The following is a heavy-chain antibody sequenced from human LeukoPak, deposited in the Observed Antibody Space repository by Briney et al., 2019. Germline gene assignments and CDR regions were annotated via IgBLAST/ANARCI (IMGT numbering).Heavy chain of an antibody. CDR3: ARAFGSSGWYGGFWFDP. D-gene: IGHD6-19*01. J-gene: IGHJ5*02. CDR2: IIPIFGTA. Sequence: ASVKVSCKASGYTFTSYYMHWVRQAPGQGLEWMGGIIPIFGTANYAQKFQGRVTITADKSTSTAYMELSSLRSEDTAVYYCARAFGSSGWYGGFWFDPWGQGTLVTVSS. CDR1: GYTFTSYY. V-gene: IGHV1-69*06.